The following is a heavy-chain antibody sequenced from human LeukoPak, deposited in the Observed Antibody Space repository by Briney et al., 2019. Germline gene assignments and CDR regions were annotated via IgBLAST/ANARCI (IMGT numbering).Heavy chain of an antibody. CDR1: GFTFSSYA. J-gene: IGHJ4*02. D-gene: IGHD5-18*01. CDR3: AKVGEYSYGYLKAPYYFGY. CDR2: ISGSGGST. V-gene: IGHV3-23*01. Sequence: GGSLRLSCAASGFTFSSYAMSWVRQAPGKGLEWVSAISGSGGSTYYADSVKGRFTISRDNSKNTLYLQMNSLRAEDTAVYYCAKVGEYSYGYLKAPYYFGYWGQGTLVTASS.